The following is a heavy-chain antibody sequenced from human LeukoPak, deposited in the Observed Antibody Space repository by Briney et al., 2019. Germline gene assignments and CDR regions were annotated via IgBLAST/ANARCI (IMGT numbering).Heavy chain of an antibody. CDR2: VTGSATTT. Sequence: GGSLRLSCSASGFTFAHFGMSWVRQAPGKGLEWVSAVTGSATTTSYADSVKGRFTISRGNSQSLLSLQMDSLGAEDTAIYFCLKHARVGTPTAFEIGRLGPIVTVSS. CDR3: LKHARVGTPTAFEI. CDR1: GFTFAHFG. V-gene: IGHV3-23*01. D-gene: IGHD1-26*01. J-gene: IGHJ3*02.